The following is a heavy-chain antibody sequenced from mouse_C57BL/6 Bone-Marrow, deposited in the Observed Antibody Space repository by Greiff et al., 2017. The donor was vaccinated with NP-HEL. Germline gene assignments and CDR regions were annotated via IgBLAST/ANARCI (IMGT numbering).Heavy chain of an antibody. CDR2: ISSGSSTI. D-gene: IGHD1-1*01. J-gene: IGHJ3*01. CDR1: GFTFSDYG. V-gene: IGHV5-17*01. Sequence: EVQRVESGGGLVKPGGSLKLSCAASGFTFSDYGMHWVRQAPEKGLEWVAYISSGSSTIYYADTVKGRFTISRDNAKNTLFLQMTSLRSEDTAMYYCARPNPYYGSSYGFAYWGQGTLVTVSA. CDR3: ARPNPYYGSSYGFAY.